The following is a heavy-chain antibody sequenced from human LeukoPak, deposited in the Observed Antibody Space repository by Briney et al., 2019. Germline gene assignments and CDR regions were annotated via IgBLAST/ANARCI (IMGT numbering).Heavy chain of an antibody. CDR3: AKKPGIAVAGTFAY. J-gene: IGHJ4*02. D-gene: IGHD6-19*01. CDR2: ISGSGGST. V-gene: IGHV3-23*01. CDR1: GFTFSSYA. Sequence: GGSLRLSCAASGFTFSSYAMSWVRQAPGKGLEWVSAISGSGGSTWYADSVKGRFTISRDNSKNTLYLQMNSLRAEDTAVYYCAKKPGIAVAGTFAYWGQGTLVTVSS.